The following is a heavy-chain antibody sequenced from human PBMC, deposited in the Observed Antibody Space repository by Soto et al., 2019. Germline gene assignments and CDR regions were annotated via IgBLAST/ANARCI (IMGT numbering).Heavy chain of an antibody. CDR2: IYYSGST. CDR3: ARNRRGPFSGQLFYYGMDV. D-gene: IGHD3-10*01. Sequence: SETLSLTCAVSGYSISSSNWWGWIRQPPGKGLEWIGYIYYSGSTYYNPSLKSRVTMSVDTSKNQFSLKLSSVTAVDTAVYYCARNRRGPFSGQLFYYGMDVWGQGTTVTVSS. J-gene: IGHJ6*02. V-gene: IGHV4-28*01. CDR1: GYSISSSNW.